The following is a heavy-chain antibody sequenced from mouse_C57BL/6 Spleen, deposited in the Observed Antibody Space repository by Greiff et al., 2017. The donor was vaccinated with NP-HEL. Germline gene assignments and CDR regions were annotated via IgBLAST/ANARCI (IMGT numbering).Heavy chain of an antibody. Sequence: EVQLQQSGAELVRPGASVTLSCTASGFNIKDDYMHWVKQRPEQGLEWIGWIDPENGDTEYASLFPGMATITADTSTNTTYLQLSSLTSEDTAVYYSTTRYGSSDWGQGTTLTVSS. CDR3: TTRYGSSD. CDR2: IDPENGDT. CDR1: GFNIKDDY. D-gene: IGHD1-1*01. V-gene: IGHV14-4*01. J-gene: IGHJ2*01.